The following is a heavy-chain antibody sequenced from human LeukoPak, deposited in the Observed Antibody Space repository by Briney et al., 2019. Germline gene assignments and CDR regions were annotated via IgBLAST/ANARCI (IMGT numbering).Heavy chain of an antibody. D-gene: IGHD2-21*02. J-gene: IGHJ3*01. CDR1: GFTFSNYA. CDR2: ITSGGAP. Sequence: GGSLRLSCAASGFTFSNYAVMWVRQAPGQGLEWVSAITSGGAPRYADSVKGRFTISRDNSKNTLYLQMNSLRVEDTAQYFCARDPNGDHIGAFEFWGQGTGVTVSS. V-gene: IGHV3-23*01. CDR3: ARDPNGDHIGAFEF.